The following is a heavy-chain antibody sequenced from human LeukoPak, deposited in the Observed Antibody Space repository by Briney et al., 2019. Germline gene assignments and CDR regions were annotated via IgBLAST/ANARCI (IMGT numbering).Heavy chain of an antibody. CDR2: VNWNSVNI. J-gene: IGHJ4*02. CDR1: GFNFDDFA. Sequence: PGGSLRLSCEGSGFNFDDFAMHWVRQVPEKGLEWVAGVNWNSVNIAYVDSVKGRFTISRGNAKRSLYLQMNSLRGDDTALYYCVKDTVPGWPGGLFDRWGQGIQVTVSS. V-gene: IGHV3-9*01. CDR3: VKDTVPGWPGGLFDR. D-gene: IGHD6-19*01.